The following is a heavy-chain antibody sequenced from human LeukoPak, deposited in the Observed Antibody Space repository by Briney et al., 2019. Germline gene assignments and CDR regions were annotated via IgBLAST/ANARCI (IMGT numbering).Heavy chain of an antibody. Sequence: GGSLRLSCVTSGFTFNSYGFYWVRQAPGKGLEWVSGISGSGGSTYYADSVKGRFTISRDNSKNTLYLQMNSLRAEDTAVYYCGKKSTTVITYYFDYWGQGTLVTVSS. CDR2: ISGSGGST. J-gene: IGHJ4*02. V-gene: IGHV3-23*01. CDR3: GKKSTTVITYYFDY. CDR1: GFTFNSYG. D-gene: IGHD4-11*01.